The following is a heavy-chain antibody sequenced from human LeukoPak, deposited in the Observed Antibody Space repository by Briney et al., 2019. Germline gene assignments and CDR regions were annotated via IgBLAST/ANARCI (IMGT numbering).Heavy chain of an antibody. J-gene: IGHJ4*02. CDR2: ISAYNGNT. CDR1: GYTFTSYG. CDR3: ARDLYYYDSSGYSRDLDY. D-gene: IGHD3-22*01. V-gene: IGHV1-18*01. Sequence: ASVKVSCKASGYTFTSYGISWVRQAPGQGLEWMGWISAYNGNTNYAQKLLGRVTMTTDTSTSTAYMELRSLRSDDTAVYYCARDLYYYDSSGYSRDLDYWGQGTLVTVSS.